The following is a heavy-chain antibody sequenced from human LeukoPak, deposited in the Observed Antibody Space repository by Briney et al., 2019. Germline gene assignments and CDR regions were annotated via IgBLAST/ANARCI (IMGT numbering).Heavy chain of an antibody. J-gene: IGHJ4*02. CDR3: TRVSWRGEIF. CDR2: ISRGGSPI. Sequence: GGSLRLSCVASGFTITSYNMNWVRQAPGKGLEWVSSISRGGSPIFYADSVRGRFTTSRDNAKKSLFLQMTSLRAEDTAVYYCTRVSWRGEIFWGQGTLVSVSS. D-gene: IGHD3-3*01. V-gene: IGHV3-48*03. CDR1: GFTITSYN.